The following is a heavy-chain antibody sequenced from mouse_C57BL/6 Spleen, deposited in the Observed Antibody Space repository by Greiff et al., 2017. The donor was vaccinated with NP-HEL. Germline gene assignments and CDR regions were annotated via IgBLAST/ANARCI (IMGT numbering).Heavy chain of an antibody. CDR1: GFNFTDYY. V-gene: IGHV14-2*01. CDR2: IDPEDGDT. CDR3: AHGNYSAMDY. J-gene: IGHJ4*01. Sequence: EVQLQQSGAELVKPGASVKLSCTASGFNFTDYYMHWVKQRPEQGLEWIGRIDPEDGDTNYTPKFKGKATITADTSSNTAYLQLSSLTSEDTAVYYCAHGNYSAMDYWGQGTSVTVSS. D-gene: IGHD2-1*01.